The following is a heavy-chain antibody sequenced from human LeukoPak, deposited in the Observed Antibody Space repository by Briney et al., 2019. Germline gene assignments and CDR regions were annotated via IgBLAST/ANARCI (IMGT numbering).Heavy chain of an antibody. D-gene: IGHD3-22*01. V-gene: IGHV3-23*01. CDR2: ISGSGGST. Sequence: GGSLRLSCAASGFTFSSYAMSWVRQAPGKGLEWVSAISGSGGSTYHADSVKGRFTISRDNSKNTLYLQMNSLRAEDTAVYYCAKDHYYDSSGYYSNYFDYWGQGTLVTVSS. CDR3: AKDHYYDSSGYYSNYFDY. CDR1: GFTFSSYA. J-gene: IGHJ4*02.